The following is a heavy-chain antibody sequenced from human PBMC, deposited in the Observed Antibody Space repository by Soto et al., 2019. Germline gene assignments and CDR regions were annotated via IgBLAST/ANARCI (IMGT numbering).Heavy chain of an antibody. CDR2: IKQDGSEK. V-gene: IGHV3-7*05. J-gene: IGHJ6*02. CDR3: AVAGRWHYYYYGMDV. CDR1: GFTFSSYW. Sequence: EVQLVESGGGLVQPGGSLRLSCAASGFTFSSYWMSWVRQAPGKGLEWVANIKQDGSEKYYVDSVKGRFTISRDNAKNSLYLQMNSLRAEDTAVYYCAVAGRWHYYYYGMDVWGQGTTVTASS. D-gene: IGHD2-15*01.